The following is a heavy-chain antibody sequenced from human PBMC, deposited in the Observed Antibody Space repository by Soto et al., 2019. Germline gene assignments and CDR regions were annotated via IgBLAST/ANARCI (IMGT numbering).Heavy chain of an antibody. J-gene: IGHJ4*02. D-gene: IGHD3-9*01. CDR3: ARRITISLDY. CDR1: GGSFSGYY. Sequence: TSETLSLTCAVYGGSFSGYYWSWIRQPPGKGLEWIGEINHSGSTNYNPSLKSRVTISVDTSKNQFSLKLSSVTAADTAVYYCARRITISLDYWGQGTLVTVSS. CDR2: INHSGST. V-gene: IGHV4-34*01.